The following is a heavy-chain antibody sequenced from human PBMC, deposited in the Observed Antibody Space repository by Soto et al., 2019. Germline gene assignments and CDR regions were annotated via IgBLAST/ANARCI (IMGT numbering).Heavy chain of an antibody. D-gene: IGHD3-3*01. CDR3: ARAGYDFWSGPASGYMDV. CDR1: GFTFSSYA. CDR2: ISYDGSNK. V-gene: IGHV3-30-3*01. Sequence: GGSLRLSCAASGFTFSSYAMHWVRQAPGKGLEWVAVISYDGSNKYYADSVKGRFTISRDNSKNTLYLQMNSLRAEDTAVYYCARAGYDFWSGPASGYMDVWGKGTTVTVSS. J-gene: IGHJ6*03.